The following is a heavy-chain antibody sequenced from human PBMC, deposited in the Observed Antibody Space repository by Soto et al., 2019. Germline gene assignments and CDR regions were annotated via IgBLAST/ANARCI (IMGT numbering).Heavy chain of an antibody. Sequence: SETLSLTCAVSGGSISSGGYSWSWIRQPPGRGLEWIGYIYHSGSTYYNPSLKSRVTISVDRSKNQFSPKLSSVTAADTAVYYCARAASSSWYKGNWFDPWGQGTLVTVSS. J-gene: IGHJ5*02. CDR1: GGSISSGGYS. V-gene: IGHV4-30-2*01. D-gene: IGHD6-13*01. CDR3: ARAASSSWYKGNWFDP. CDR2: IYHSGST.